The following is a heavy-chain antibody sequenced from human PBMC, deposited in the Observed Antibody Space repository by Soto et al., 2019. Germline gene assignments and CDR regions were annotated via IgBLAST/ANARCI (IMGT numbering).Heavy chain of an antibody. CDR3: ARGPPFYDILTGYQYYFDY. J-gene: IGHJ4*02. Sequence: PSETLSLTCTVSGGSISSGGYYWSWIRQHPGKGLEWIGYIYYSGTTYYNPSLTSRVTISVDTSKNQFSLKLSSVTAADTAVYYCARGPPFYDILTGYQYYFDYWGQGTLVTVSS. CDR2: IYYSGTT. CDR1: GGSISSGGYY. D-gene: IGHD3-9*01. V-gene: IGHV4-31*03.